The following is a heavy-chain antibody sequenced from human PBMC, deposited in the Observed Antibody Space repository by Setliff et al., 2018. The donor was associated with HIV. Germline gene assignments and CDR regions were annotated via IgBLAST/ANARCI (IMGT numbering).Heavy chain of an antibody. CDR3: ASFSGYIDWSTHHWFEP. CDR1: GYTFRSYG. V-gene: IGHV7-4-1*02. J-gene: IGHJ5*02. Sequence: ASVKVSCKASGYTFRSYGINWVRQAPGQGLEWMGWINTNTGKPTYAQGFTGRYVFSLDTSVSAAYLQINSLKAEDSAVYYCASFSGYIDWSTHHWFEPWGQGTLVTVSS. D-gene: IGHD3-9*01. CDR2: INTNTGKP.